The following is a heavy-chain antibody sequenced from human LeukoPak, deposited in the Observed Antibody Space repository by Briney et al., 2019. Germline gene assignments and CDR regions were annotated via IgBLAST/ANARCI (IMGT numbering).Heavy chain of an antibody. D-gene: IGHD3-22*01. Sequence: KPSETLSLTCTVSGGSISSYYWSWIRQPPGKGLEWIGYIYYSGSTNYNPSLKSRVTISVDTSKNQFSLKLSSVTAADTAVYYCARHELVVGSYFDYWGQGTLVTVSS. V-gene: IGHV4-59*08. CDR3: ARHELVVGSYFDY. J-gene: IGHJ4*02. CDR2: IYYSGST. CDR1: GGSISSYY.